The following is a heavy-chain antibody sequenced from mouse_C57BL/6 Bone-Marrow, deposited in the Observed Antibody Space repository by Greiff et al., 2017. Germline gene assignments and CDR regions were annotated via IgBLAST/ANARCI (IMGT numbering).Heavy chain of an antibody. J-gene: IGHJ2*01. Sequence: VQLQQSGPGMVKPSQSLSLTCTVTGYSITSGYDWHWIRHFPGNKLEWMGYISYSGSTNYNPSLKSRISITHDTSKNHFFLKLNSVTTEDTATYYCARSTVVYFDYWGQGTTLTVSS. V-gene: IGHV3-1*01. CDR1: GYSITSGYD. D-gene: IGHD1-1*01. CDR2: ISYSGST. CDR3: ARSTVVYFDY.